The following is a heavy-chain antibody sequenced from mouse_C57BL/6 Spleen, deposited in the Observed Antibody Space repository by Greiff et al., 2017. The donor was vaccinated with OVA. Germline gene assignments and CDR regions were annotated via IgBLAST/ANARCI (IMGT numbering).Heavy chain of an antibody. Sequence: EVQLVESGGGLVQPKASLKLSCAASGFTFTTYAMHWVRQAPGQGLEWVARIRRKSSNYASYYADSVKDRLTTSRYDSKGMLYLQMKTLKAEDAAMYDCVRALTLYYFDYWGQGTTLTVSS. J-gene: IGHJ2*01. CDR1: GFTFTTYA. V-gene: IGHV10-3*01. D-gene: IGHD4-1*01. CDR3: VRALTLYYFDY. CDR2: IRRKSSNYAS.